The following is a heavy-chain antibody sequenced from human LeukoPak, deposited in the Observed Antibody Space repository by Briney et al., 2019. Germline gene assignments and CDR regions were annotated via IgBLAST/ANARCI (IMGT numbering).Heavy chain of an antibody. Sequence: NPSETLSLTCTVSGGSISSSSYYWGWIRQPPGKGLEWIGSIYHSGSTYYNPSLKSRVTISVDTSKNQFSLKLSSVTAADTAVYYCARRIYGNDAFDIWGQGTMVTVSS. CDR2: IYHSGST. J-gene: IGHJ3*02. D-gene: IGHD4-17*01. CDR3: ARRIYGNDAFDI. CDR1: GGSISSSSYY. V-gene: IGHV4-39*07.